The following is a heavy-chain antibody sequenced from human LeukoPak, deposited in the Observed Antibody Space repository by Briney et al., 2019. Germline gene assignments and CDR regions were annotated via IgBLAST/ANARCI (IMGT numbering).Heavy chain of an antibody. D-gene: IGHD3-22*01. J-gene: IGHJ4*02. CDR3: AKKVPDRSGYLSMDY. V-gene: IGHV3-30*18. CDR1: GFTFSTYG. CDR2: ISYDGSKK. Sequence: PGRSLRLSCAASGFTFSTYGMHWVRQAPGKGLEWVAVISYDGSKKYYADSVKGRFTISRDNSENTLYLQMNSLRAEDTAVYYCAKKVPDRSGYLSMDYWGQGTLVTVSS.